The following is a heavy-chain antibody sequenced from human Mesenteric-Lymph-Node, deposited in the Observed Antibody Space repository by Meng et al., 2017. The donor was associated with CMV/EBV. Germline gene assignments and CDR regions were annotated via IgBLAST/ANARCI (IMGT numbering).Heavy chain of an antibody. CDR2: ISSSGSDI. CDR3: ARAASAMLRGYFDY. V-gene: IGHV3-48*03. D-gene: IGHD3-10*01. J-gene: IGHJ4*02. CDR1: GFTFSSYE. Sequence: GESLKISCAASGFTFSSYEMNWVRQAPGKGLEWVSHISSSGSDIYYADSVRGRFTISRDNAKDSLYLQLNSLRAEDAGTYYCARAASAMLRGYFDYWGQGTLVTVSS.